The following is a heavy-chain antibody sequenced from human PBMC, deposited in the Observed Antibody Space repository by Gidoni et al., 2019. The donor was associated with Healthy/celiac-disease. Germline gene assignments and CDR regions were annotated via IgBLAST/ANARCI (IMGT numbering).Heavy chain of an antibody. CDR1: GFTFVDYA. V-gene: IGHV3-9*01. J-gene: IGHJ4*02. CDR2: ISWNSGSI. D-gene: IGHD3-22*01. CDR3: AKNYDSSGYYLNFDY. Sequence: EVQLVESGGGLVQLGGSLRLSCAASGFTFVDYAMPWVRQAPGKGLEWVSGISWNSGSIGYADSVKGRFTISRDNAKNSLYLQMNSLRAEDTALYYCAKNYDSSGYYLNFDYWGQGTLVTVSS.